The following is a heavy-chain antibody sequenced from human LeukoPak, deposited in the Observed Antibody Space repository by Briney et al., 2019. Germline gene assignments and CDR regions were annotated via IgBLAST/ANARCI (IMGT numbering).Heavy chain of an antibody. Sequence: PGGSLRLSCAASGLTFDDYAMHWVRQAPGKGLEGVSGISWNSGSIGYADSVKGRFTISRDNAKNSLYLQMNSLRAEDTALYYCAKDLQLLPRSFDYWGQGTLVTVSP. CDR3: AKDLQLLPRSFDY. J-gene: IGHJ4*02. CDR2: ISWNSGSI. V-gene: IGHV3-9*01. D-gene: IGHD2-15*01. CDR1: GLTFDDYA.